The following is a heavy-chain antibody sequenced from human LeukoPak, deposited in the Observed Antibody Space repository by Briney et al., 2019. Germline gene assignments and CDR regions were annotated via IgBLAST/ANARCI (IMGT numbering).Heavy chain of an antibody. V-gene: IGHV3-74*01. CDR1: GFTFSSYW. D-gene: IGHD5-18*01. Sequence: GGSLRLSCVASGFTFSSYWMHWVRHAPRKGLVWVSRINSDGSSTTYADSVKGRFTISRDTAKNTLYLQMNSLRAEDTAVYYCTRGAAMSTDYWGQGTLVTVSS. J-gene: IGHJ4*02. CDR2: INSDGSST. CDR3: TRGAAMSTDY.